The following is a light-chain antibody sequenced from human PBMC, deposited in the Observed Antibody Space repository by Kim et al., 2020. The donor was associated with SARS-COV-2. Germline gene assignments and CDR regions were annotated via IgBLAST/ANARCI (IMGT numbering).Light chain of an antibody. V-gene: IGLV3-1*01. CDR2: EGS. CDR3: QAWDSRTVV. J-gene: IGLJ2*01. Sequence: SYELTQPPSVSVSPGQTARITCSGDKLGDKYACWYQQKPGQSPVLVIYEGSERPSGIPERFSGSNSGTTATLTISGTQAMDEADYYCQAWDSRTVVFGGGTQLTVL. CDR1: KLGDKY.